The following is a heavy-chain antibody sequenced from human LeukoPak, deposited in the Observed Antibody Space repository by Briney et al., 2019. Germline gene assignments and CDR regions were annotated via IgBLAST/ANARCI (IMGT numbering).Heavy chain of an antibody. D-gene: IGHD3-16*02. CDR1: GFTFSSYW. CDR2: INTDGSST. J-gene: IGHJ4*02. CDR3: ARDFLSYPVY. V-gene: IGHV3-74*01. Sequence: GGSLRLSCAASGFTFSSYWMHWVRPAPGKGLVWVSRINTDGSSTSYADSVEGRFTISRDNTKNTLYLQMNSLRAEDTAVYYCARDFLSYPVYWGQGTLVTVSS.